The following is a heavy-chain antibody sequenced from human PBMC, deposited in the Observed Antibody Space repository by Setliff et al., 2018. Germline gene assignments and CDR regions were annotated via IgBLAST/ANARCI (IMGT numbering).Heavy chain of an antibody. CDR3: ARGGMAAANRKGVFEY. CDR1: GYSFTSYY. D-gene: IGHD6-13*01. V-gene: IGHV1-46*01. J-gene: IGHJ4*02. CDR2: INPGGGSA. Sequence: ASVKVSCKASGYSFTSYYMYWVRQAPGQGLEWMGTINPGGGSASIVEQFQGRRTMTRDTSTSTIYLEVNILRSDDTAVYYCARGGMAAANRKGVFEYWGQGTLVTVSS.